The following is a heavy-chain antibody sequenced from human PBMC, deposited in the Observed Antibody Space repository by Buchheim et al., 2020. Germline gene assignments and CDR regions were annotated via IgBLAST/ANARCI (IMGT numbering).Heavy chain of an antibody. CDR1: GFTFSSYA. V-gene: IGHV3-23*01. CDR2: ISGIGGST. D-gene: IGHD4-17*01. CDR3: AKDTRWKHDYGVQRDS. J-gene: IGHJ4*02. Sequence: EVQLLESGGGLVQPGGSLRLSCAASGFTFSSYAMSWVRQAPGKGLEWVSVISGIGGSTYSADSVKGRFTISRDNSKNTLYLQMNSMRAEDTAVYYCAKDTRWKHDYGVQRDSWGQGTL.